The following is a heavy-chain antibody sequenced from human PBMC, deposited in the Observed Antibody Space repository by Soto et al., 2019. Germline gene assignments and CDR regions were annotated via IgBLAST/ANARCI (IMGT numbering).Heavy chain of an antibody. CDR2: ISYDSGAI. Sequence: GGSLRLSCAASGFTFDEYAMHWVRQAPGKGLEWVSGISYDSGAIGYADSVKGRFTISRDNTRNSLFLQLNSLRGEDTALYYCAKDMRGGSSSSRYYYGLDVWGQGTTVTSP. V-gene: IGHV3-9*01. J-gene: IGHJ6*02. CDR3: AKDMRGGSSSSRYYYGLDV. D-gene: IGHD6-13*01. CDR1: GFTFDEYA.